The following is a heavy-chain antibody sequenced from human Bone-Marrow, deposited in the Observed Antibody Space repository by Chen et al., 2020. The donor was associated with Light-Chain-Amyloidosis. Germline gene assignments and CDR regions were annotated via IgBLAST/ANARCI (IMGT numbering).Heavy chain of an antibody. D-gene: IGHD2-2*01. CDR3: ARDLHCSSTSCSWFDP. V-gene: IGHV4-31*03. CDR2: IYYSGST. J-gene: IGHJ5*02. CDR1: GGSISSGGYY. Sequence: QVQLQESGPGLVKPSQTLSLTCTVSGGSISSGGYYWSWIRQHPGKGLEWIGYIYYSGSTYYNPSLKSRVTISVDTSKNQCSLKLSSVTAADTAVYYCARDLHCSSTSCSWFDPWGQGTLVTVSS.